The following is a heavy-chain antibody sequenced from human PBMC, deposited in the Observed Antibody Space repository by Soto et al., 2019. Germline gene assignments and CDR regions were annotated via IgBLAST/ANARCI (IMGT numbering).Heavy chain of an antibody. V-gene: IGHV3-23*01. CDR2: ISGSGDKT. Sequence: EVQLLQSGGGLAQPGTSLRLSCAASGFTFKYYAMTWARQAPGKGLEWVSTISGSGDKTDYADSVKGRFRVSRDNSKDTLYLHMDSLRADDTALYYCARESKWYGGQYFQDWGQGTLVTVSS. J-gene: IGHJ1*01. CDR3: ARESKWYGGQYFQD. D-gene: IGHD2-8*01. CDR1: GFTFKYYA.